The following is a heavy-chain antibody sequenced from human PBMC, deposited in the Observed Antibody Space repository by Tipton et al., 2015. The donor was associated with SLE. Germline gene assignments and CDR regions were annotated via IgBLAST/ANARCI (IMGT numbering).Heavy chain of an antibody. CDR1: GFTFSSYA. V-gene: IGHV3-7*01. CDR3: ARDFFDY. J-gene: IGHJ4*02. Sequence: SLRLSCAASGFTFSSYATNWVRQTPGKGLEWVANIRQDGSEKNYVDSVKGRFTISRDKSTSTLYLQMNSLRGEDTAVYYCARDFFDYWGQGILVTVSS. CDR2: IRQDGSEK.